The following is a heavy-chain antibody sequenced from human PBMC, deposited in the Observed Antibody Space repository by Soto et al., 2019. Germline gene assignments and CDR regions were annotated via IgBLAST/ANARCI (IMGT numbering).Heavy chain of an antibody. V-gene: IGHV2-5*02. CDR1: GFSLSTSGVG. CDR3: AHSSTIGRYFDWLLYQYPPFDY. D-gene: IGHD3-9*01. Sequence: QITLKESGPTLVKPTQTLTLTCTFSGFSLSTSGVGVGWIRQPPGKALEWLALIYWDDDKRYSPSLKSRLTITKDTSKNQVVLTMTNMDPVYTATYYCAHSSTIGRYFDWLLYQYPPFDYWGQGTLVTVSS. J-gene: IGHJ4*02. CDR2: IYWDDDK.